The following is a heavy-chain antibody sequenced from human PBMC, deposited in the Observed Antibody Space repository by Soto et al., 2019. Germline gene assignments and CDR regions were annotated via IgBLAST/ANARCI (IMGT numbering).Heavy chain of an antibody. CDR1: GGSISSSCDY. CDR3: ARGPPLGY. CDR2: IYYSGST. J-gene: IGHJ4*02. V-gene: IGHV4-31*03. Sequence: SETLSLTCTVSGGSISSSCDYWGWIRQHPGKGLEWIGYIYYSGSTYYNPSLKSRVTISVDTSKNQFSLKLSSVTAADTAVYYCARGPPLGYWGQGTLVTVSS.